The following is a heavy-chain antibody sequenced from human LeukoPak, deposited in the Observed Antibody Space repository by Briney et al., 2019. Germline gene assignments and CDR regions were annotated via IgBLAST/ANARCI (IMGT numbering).Heavy chain of an antibody. J-gene: IGHJ1*01. V-gene: IGHV1-2*02. Sequence: GASVKVSCKASGYTFTGYYMHWVRQAPGQGLEWTGWINPNSGGTNYAQKFQGRVTMTRDTSISTAYMELSRLRSDDTAVYYCARVSPGSSSGYFQHWGQGTLVTVSS. D-gene: IGHD6-6*01. CDR3: ARVSPGSSSGYFQH. CDR2: INPNSGGT. CDR1: GYTFTGYY.